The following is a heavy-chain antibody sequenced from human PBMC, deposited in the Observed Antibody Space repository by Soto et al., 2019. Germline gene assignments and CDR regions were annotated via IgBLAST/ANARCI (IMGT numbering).Heavy chain of an antibody. CDR3: ARDRRGFLEWLLSDYYYYGMDV. Sequence: EVQLVESGGGLVQPGGSLRLSCAASGFTFSSYWMSWVRQAPGKGLEWVANIKQDGSEKYYVDSVKGRFTISRDNAKNSLYLQMNSPRAEDTAVYYCARDRRGFLEWLLSDYYYYGMDVWGQGTTVTVSS. CDR2: IKQDGSEK. J-gene: IGHJ6*02. D-gene: IGHD3-3*01. CDR1: GFTFSSYW. V-gene: IGHV3-7*03.